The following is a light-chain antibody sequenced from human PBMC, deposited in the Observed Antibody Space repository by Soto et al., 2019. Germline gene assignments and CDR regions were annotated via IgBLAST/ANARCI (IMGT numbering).Light chain of an antibody. V-gene: IGLV1-40*01. Sequence: QPVLTQPPSVSGAPGQTVSISCTGTSTNIGAGYGVHWYQQRPGTAPKLMIYDVGNRPSGISYRFSGSKSGNTASLTISGLQAEDEADYYCSSYTRGSTWVFGGGTKLTVL. J-gene: IGLJ3*02. CDR1: STNIGAGYG. CDR2: DVG. CDR3: SSYTRGSTWV.